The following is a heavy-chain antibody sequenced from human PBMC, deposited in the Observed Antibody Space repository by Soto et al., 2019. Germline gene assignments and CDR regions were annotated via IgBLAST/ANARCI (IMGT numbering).Heavy chain of an antibody. CDR1: GGSISSSSYY. CDR3: ARQEGYCSSTSCYGFHYYYYYYMDV. CDR2: IYYSGST. D-gene: IGHD2-2*01. Sequence: PSETLSLTCTVSGGSISSSSYYWGWIRQPPGKGLEWIGSIYYSGSTYYNTSLKNQVTISVDTSKNQFSLRLSSVTAADTAVYYCARQEGYCSSTSCYGFHYYYYYYMDVWGKGTTVTVS. V-gene: IGHV4-39*01. J-gene: IGHJ6*03.